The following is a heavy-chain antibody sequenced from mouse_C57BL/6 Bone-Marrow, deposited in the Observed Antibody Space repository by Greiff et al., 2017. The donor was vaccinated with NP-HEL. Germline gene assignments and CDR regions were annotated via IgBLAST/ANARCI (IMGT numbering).Heavy chain of an antibody. V-gene: IGHV3-5*01. CDR2: IYYSGTI. CDR3: ARDGGGAAMDY. J-gene: IGHJ4*01. CDR1: GISITTGNYR. Sequence: VQLKESGHGLVKPSQTVFLTCTVTGISITTGNYRWSWIRQFPGNKLEWIGYIYYSGTITYNPSLTSRTTLTRDTPKNQFFLEMNSLTAEDTATYYCARDGGGAAMDYWGQGTSVTVSS.